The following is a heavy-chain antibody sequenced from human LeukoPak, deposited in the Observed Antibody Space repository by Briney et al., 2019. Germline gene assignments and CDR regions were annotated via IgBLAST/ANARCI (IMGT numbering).Heavy chain of an antibody. CDR1: GYTFTGYY. Sequence: ASVKVPCKASGYTFTGYYMHWVRQAPGQGLEWMGRINPNSGGTNYAQKFQGRVTMTRDTSISTAYMELSRLRSDDTAVYYCARVGYSYGYDFDYWGQVTLVTVSS. CDR3: ARVGYSYGYDFDY. D-gene: IGHD5-18*01. J-gene: IGHJ4*02. V-gene: IGHV1-2*06. CDR2: INPNSGGT.